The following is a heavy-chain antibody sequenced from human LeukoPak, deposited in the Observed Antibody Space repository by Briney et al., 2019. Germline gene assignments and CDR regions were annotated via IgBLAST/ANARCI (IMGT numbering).Heavy chain of an antibody. CDR3: ARFGYCSSTSCYGDAFDI. Sequence: GASVKVSCKASGYTFTSYGISWVRQAPGQGLEWMGWISAYNGNTNYAQKLQGRVTMTTDTSTSTAYMELRSLRSEDTAVYYCARFGYCSSTSCYGDAFDIWGQGTMVTVSS. D-gene: IGHD2-2*01. CDR1: GYTFTSYG. CDR2: ISAYNGNT. J-gene: IGHJ3*02. V-gene: IGHV1-18*01.